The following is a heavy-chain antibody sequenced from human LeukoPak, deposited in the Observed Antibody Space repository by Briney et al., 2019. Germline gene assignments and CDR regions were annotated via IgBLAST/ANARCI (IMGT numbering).Heavy chain of an antibody. Sequence: PGGSLRLSCAASGFTFSIYAMSWVRQAPGKRLEWVSAISGSGGNTYYADSVKGRFTISRDNSKNTLYLQMNSLRAEDTAVYYCARDGTGAGPSRYYYYGMDVWGQGTTVTVSS. CDR3: ARDGTGAGPSRYYYYGMDV. V-gene: IGHV3-23*01. CDR2: ISGSGGNT. D-gene: IGHD6-19*01. J-gene: IGHJ6*02. CDR1: GFTFSIYA.